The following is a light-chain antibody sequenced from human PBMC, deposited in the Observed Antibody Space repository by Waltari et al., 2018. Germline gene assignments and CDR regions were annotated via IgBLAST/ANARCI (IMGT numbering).Light chain of an antibody. CDR1: SSDVASYDH. J-gene: IGLJ1*01. V-gene: IGLV2-14*03. CDR3: SSYTSSNTYV. CDR2: DVS. Sequence: QSALTQSASVSGSPGQSITISCTGTSSDVASYDHVSWYQQHPDKAPKLMIYDVSLRPSGVSTRFFGSKSGNTASLTISGLQAEDEADYYCSSYTSSNTYVFGSGTKVTVL.